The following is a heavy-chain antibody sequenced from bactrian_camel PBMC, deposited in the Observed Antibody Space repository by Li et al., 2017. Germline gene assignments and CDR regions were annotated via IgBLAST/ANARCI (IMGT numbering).Heavy chain of an antibody. CDR1: GYGFYC. CDR3: AAGLMFRQVPSLKSTEYNY. J-gene: IGHJ4*01. CDR2: ILSDGTNA. Sequence: HVQLVESGGGSVQAGGSLRLSCAGSGYGFYCMGWFRQAPGKRLEWVASILSDGTNAYYADSVKGRFTISRDNGRGTVSLQMDDLRPEDTAMYYCAAGLMFRQVPSLKSTEYNYWGQGTQVTVS. V-gene: IGHV3-2*01.